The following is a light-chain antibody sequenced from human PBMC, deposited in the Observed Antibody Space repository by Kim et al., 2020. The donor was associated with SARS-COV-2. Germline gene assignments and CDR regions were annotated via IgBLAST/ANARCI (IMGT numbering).Light chain of an antibody. CDR3: RQHNNYPRLT. CDR1: QGISNY. Sequence: DIQITQSPSAMSASVGDRVTITCRASQGISNYLAWIQQKRGKVPKRLIYAASSLQSGVPSRFSGSGSGAEYTLTISSLQPEDSATYYCRQHNNYPRLTFGGGTKGDIK. V-gene: IGKV1-17*03. J-gene: IGKJ4*01. CDR2: AAS.